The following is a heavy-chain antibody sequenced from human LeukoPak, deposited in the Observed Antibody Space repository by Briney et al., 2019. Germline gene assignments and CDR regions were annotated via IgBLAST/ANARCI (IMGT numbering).Heavy chain of an antibody. V-gene: IGHV4-38-2*01. J-gene: IGHJ5*01. D-gene: IGHD2-2*01. CDR2: NYHSGST. Sequence: ASETLSLTCAVSGYSIRSGYYWGWIRPPPGKGVEWIGNNYHSGSTYYNPSLNSPVTISVDTSKTQFSLKLSSVTAADTAVYYCARVEVVPAAPDSWGQGTLVTVSS. CDR1: GYSIRSGYY. CDR3: ARVEVVPAAPDS.